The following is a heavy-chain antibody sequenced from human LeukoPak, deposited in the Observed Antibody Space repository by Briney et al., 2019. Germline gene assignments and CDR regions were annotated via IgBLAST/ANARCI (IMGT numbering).Heavy chain of an antibody. CDR2: ISAYNGNT. CDR3: ARDASGNDYGGLVYYYYGMDV. D-gene: IGHD4-23*01. Sequence: ASVKVSCKASGYTFTSYGISWVRQAPGQGLEWMGWISAYNGNTNYAQKLQGRVTMTRDTSTSTVYMELSSLRSEDTVVYYCARDASGNDYGGLVYYYYGMDVWGQGTTVTVSS. V-gene: IGHV1-18*01. J-gene: IGHJ6*02. CDR1: GYTFTSYG.